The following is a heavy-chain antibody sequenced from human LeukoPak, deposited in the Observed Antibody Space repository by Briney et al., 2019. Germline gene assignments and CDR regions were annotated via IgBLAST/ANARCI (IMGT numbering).Heavy chain of an antibody. CDR2: ISSSSSTI. Sequence: GSLRLSCAASGFTFSSYSMNWVRQAPGKGLEWVSYISSSSSTIYYADSVKGRFTISRDNAKNSLYLQMNSLRAEDTAVYFCARSITMIVDWFDPWGQGTLVTVSS. J-gene: IGHJ5*02. CDR1: GFTFSSYS. V-gene: IGHV3-48*04. D-gene: IGHD3-22*01. CDR3: ARSITMIVDWFDP.